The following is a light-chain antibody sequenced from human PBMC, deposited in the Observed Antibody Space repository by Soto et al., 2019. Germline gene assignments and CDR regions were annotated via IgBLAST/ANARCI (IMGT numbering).Light chain of an antibody. V-gene: IGLV2-14*03. CDR3: SSYTRSGTYL. J-gene: IGLJ1*01. Sequence: QSALTQPASVSGSPGQSITISCTGTSSDVGGSSHVSWYQQHPGKAPKVMIYDVSNRPSGVSSHFSGSKSGNTASLTISGLKAEDEADFYCSSYTRSGTYLFGTRTKLTVL. CDR2: DVS. CDR1: SSDVGGSSH.